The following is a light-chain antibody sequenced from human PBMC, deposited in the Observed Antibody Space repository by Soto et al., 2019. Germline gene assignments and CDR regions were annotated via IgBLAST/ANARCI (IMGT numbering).Light chain of an antibody. CDR1: SSDIGGYDY. Sequence: QSALTQPPSASGSPGQSVTISCTGTSSDIGGYDYVSWYQQLPGKAPKLIIYEVNKRPSGVPDRFSGSKSGNTASLIVSGLQAEDEADYYCSSYAGSNNLVFAGGTQLTVL. CDR2: EVN. CDR3: SSYAGSNNLV. J-gene: IGLJ3*02. V-gene: IGLV2-8*01.